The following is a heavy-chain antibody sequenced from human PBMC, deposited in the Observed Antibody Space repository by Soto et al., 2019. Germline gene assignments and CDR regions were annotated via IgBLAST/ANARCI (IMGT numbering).Heavy chain of an antibody. D-gene: IGHD3-22*01. CDR3: AREYYYDSSGYHYPNAFDI. J-gene: IGHJ3*02. CDR1: GFTFSSYW. CDR2: INSDGSST. V-gene: IGHV3-74*01. Sequence: GGSLRLSCAASGFTFSSYWMHWVRQAPGKGLVWVSRINSDGSSTSYADSVKGRFTISRDNAKNTLYLQMNSLRAEDTAVYYCAREYYYDSSGYHYPNAFDIWGQGTMVTVSS.